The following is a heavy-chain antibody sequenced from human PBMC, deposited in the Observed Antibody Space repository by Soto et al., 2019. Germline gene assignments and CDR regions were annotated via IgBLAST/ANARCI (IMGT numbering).Heavy chain of an antibody. V-gene: IGHV1-18*01. CDR3: ARDLHGSGAYYSAF. Sequence: QVQLVQSGAEVKKPGASVKVSCKASGYTFPNYGITWVRQAPGQGLEWMGWISAYKTNIKYAQKFQGRVTLTTDTSTSTAYMELRSLRSDDTAIYYCARDLHGSGAYYSAFWGQGTLVTVSS. J-gene: IGHJ4*02. D-gene: IGHD3-10*01. CDR1: GYTFPNYG. CDR2: ISAYKTNI.